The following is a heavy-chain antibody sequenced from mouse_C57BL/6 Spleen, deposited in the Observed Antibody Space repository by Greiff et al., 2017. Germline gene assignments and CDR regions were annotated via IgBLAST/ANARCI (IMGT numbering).Heavy chain of an antibody. CDR2: ISSGGDYI. CDR3: TRDLGYGYDAPFAY. V-gene: IGHV5-9-1*02. J-gene: IGHJ3*01. CDR1: GFTFSSYA. D-gene: IGHD2-2*01. Sequence: EVKLVESGEGLVKPGGSLKLSCAASGFTFSSYAMSWVRQTPEKRLEWVAYISSGGDYIYYADTVKGRFTISRDNARNTLYLQMSSLKSEDTAMYYCTRDLGYGYDAPFAYWGQGTLVTVSA.